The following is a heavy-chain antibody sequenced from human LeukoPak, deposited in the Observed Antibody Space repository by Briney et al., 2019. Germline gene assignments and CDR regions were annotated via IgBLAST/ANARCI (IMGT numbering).Heavy chain of an antibody. Sequence: ASVKVSCKASGYTFTSYYMHWVRQAPGQRLEWMGWINAGNGNTKYSQKFQGRVTITRDTSASTAYMELSSLRSEDTAVYYCARDYSSSWPNSHRWDYWGQGTLVTVSS. CDR1: GYTFTSYY. CDR3: ARDYSSSWPNSHRWDY. CDR2: INAGNGNT. J-gene: IGHJ4*02. D-gene: IGHD6-13*01. V-gene: IGHV1-3*01.